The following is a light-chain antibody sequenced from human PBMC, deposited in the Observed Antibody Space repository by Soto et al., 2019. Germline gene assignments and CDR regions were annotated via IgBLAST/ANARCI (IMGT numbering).Light chain of an antibody. V-gene: IGKV3-20*01. Sequence: EIVWTQSPGTLFLSLGERATLSCRAIQRVGSNYLAWYQQKPGQAPRLLIYATSSRPTGIPDRFSGSGSGTDFTLTISRLQPEDFAVYYCQQYGNSPRYSFGQGTRLEI. CDR1: QRVGSNY. CDR3: QQYGNSPRYS. CDR2: ATS. J-gene: IGKJ2*03.